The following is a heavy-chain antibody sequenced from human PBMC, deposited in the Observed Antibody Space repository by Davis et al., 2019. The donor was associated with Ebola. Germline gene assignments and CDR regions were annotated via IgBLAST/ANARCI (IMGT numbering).Heavy chain of an antibody. Sequence: PGGSLRLSCAASGFTFSNYWMSWVRQAPGKGLEWVANIKQDGSEKYYVDSVKGRFTISRDNAKNSLYLQMNILRAEDTAVYYCARKATFFDYWGQGTRVTVSS. J-gene: IGHJ4*02. CDR2: IKQDGSEK. CDR1: GFTFSNYW. D-gene: IGHD1-26*01. V-gene: IGHV3-7*03. CDR3: ARKATFFDY.